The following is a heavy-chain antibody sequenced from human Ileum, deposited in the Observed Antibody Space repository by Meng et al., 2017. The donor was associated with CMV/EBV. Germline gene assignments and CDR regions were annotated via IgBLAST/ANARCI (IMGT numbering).Heavy chain of an antibody. CDR2: ISYDGRQK. J-gene: IGHJ4*02. CDR3: AKEGSN. D-gene: IGHD1-26*01. V-gene: IGHV3-30*18. Sequence: GGSLRLSCAASEFTFSCYYMCVVRQAPGKGLEWVAVISYDGRQKNYAESVKGRFTISRDNSKNTLYLQMSSLRPDDTAMFYCAKEGSNWGQGTLVTVS. CDR1: EFTFSCYY.